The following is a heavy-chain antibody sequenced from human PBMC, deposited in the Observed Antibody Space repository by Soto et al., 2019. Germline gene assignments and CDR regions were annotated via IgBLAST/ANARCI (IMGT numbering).Heavy chain of an antibody. CDR2: ISYDGNNK. J-gene: IGHJ5*02. CDR3: AKGSTAVNDKGWLDP. Sequence: QVQLVESGGGVVQPGRSLRLSCEAFGFTFSDYGMHWVRQAPGKGLDWVAVISYDGNNKYHGDSVKGRFTIFRDNSKNTLYLQMNSLRAEDTAVYYCAKGSTAVNDKGWLDPLVQGTQVTVSS. CDR1: GFTFSDYG. D-gene: IGHD3-22*01. V-gene: IGHV3-30*18.